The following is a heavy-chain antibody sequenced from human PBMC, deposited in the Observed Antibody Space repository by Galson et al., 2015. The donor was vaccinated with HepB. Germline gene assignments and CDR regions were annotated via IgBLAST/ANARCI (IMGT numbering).Heavy chain of an antibody. D-gene: IGHD3-3*01. CDR1: GFTFSSYA. CDR2: ISSNGGST. CDR3: ARAGDPLRFLEWLPHHYYYYGMDV. J-gene: IGHJ6*02. Sequence: SLRLSCAASGFTFSSYAMHWVRQAPGKGLEYVSAISSNGGSTYYANSVKGRFTISRDNSKNTLYLQMGSLRAEDMAVYYCARAGDPLRFLEWLPHHYYYYGMDVWGQGTTVTVSS. V-gene: IGHV3-64*01.